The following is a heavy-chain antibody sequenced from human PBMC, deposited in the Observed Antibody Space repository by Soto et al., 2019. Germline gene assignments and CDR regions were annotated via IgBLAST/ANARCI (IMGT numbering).Heavy chain of an antibody. D-gene: IGHD3-10*01. J-gene: IGHJ6*03. CDR3: ARMGVGGSDYCYFMDV. CDR2: IGWDGDK. V-gene: IGHV2-70*17. Sequence: VSGPTLVNPTQTLTLTCTFSGFSLSTSGMCVSWIRQPPGKALEWLGRIGWDGDKFYSTSLRTRLTISKDTSKNQVVLTVFNLDPVDTATYYCARMGVGGSDYCYFMDVWSKRTTVTVSS. CDR1: GFSLSTSGMC.